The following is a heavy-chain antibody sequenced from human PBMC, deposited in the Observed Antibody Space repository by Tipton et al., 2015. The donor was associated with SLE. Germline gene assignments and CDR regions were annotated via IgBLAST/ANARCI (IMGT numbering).Heavy chain of an antibody. CDR1: GGSISSGGYS. Sequence: LRLSCAVSGGSISSGGYSWSWIRQPPGKGLEWIGEIYHSGSANYNPSLKSRVTISVDKSKNQFSLKLSSVTAADTAVYYCASVPLEKYYDSSGVQDYWGQGTLVTVSS. D-gene: IGHD3-22*01. V-gene: IGHV4-30-2*02. CDR2: IYHSGSA. J-gene: IGHJ4*02. CDR3: ASVPLEKYYDSSGVQDY.